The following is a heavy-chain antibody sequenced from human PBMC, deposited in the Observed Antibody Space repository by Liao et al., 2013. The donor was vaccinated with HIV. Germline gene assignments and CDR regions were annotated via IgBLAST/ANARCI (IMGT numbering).Heavy chain of an antibody. V-gene: IGHV4-4*07. D-gene: IGHD6-13*01. Sequence: QVQLQESGPGLVKPSETLSLTCTVSGGTISNYYWSWIRQPAGKGLEWIGRVYSSGSAKYNPSLKGRVTMSVDTSKNQFSLKLSSVTAADTAVYYCARDRLAAAGDFFDYWGQGTLVTVSS. CDR2: VYSSGSA. CDR1: GGTISNYY. J-gene: IGHJ4*02. CDR3: ARDRLAAAGDFFDY.